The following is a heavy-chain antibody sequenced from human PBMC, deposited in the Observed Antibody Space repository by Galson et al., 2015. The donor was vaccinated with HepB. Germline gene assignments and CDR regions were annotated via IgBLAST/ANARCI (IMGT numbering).Heavy chain of an antibody. Sequence: SVKVSCKASGYSFTTNGISWVRQAPGQGLEWMGWISPYNANTNYAQRFRGRVTLTTDTSTSTAYMDLRNLRSDDTAVYYCATDKCGNGGCCLGHWGQGTLVTVSS. V-gene: IGHV1-18*04. CDR1: GYSFTTNG. CDR3: ATDKCGNGGCCLGH. D-gene: IGHD3-16*01. J-gene: IGHJ4*02. CDR2: ISPYNANT.